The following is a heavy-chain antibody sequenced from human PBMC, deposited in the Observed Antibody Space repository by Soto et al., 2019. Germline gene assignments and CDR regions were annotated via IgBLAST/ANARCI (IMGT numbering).Heavy chain of an antibody. CDR3: ARGLAYYDFWSGYYRGYYYYGMDV. V-gene: IGHV4-61*01. Sequence: SETLSLTCTVSGGSVSSGSHYWTWIRQPPGKGLEWIGCIYYTGSTNYNPSLKSPVTISVATSKNQFSLKLSSVTAADTAVYYCARGLAYYDFWSGYYRGYYYYGMDVWGQGTTVTVSS. J-gene: IGHJ6*02. D-gene: IGHD3-3*01. CDR2: IYYTGST. CDR1: GGSVSSGSHY.